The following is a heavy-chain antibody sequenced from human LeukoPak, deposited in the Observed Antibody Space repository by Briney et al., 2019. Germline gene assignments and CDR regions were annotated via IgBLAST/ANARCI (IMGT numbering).Heavy chain of an antibody. CDR3: AKDLDDSSGYFDY. CDR2: IRYDGSNK. V-gene: IGHV3-30*02. D-gene: IGHD3-22*01. J-gene: IGHJ4*02. Sequence: GGSLRLSCAASGFTFSSYGMHWVRQAPGKGLEWVAFIRYDGSNKYYADSVKGRFTISRDNSKNTLYLQMNSLRAEDTAVYYCAKDLDDSSGYFDYGGQGTLVTVSS. CDR1: GFTFSSYG.